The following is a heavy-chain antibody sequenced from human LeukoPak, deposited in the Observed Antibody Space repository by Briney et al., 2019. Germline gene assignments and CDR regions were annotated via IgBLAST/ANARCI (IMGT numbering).Heavy chain of an antibody. D-gene: IGHD5-18*01. CDR3: ARRLRDTAFDY. V-gene: IGHV3-30*04. CDR1: GFNFSSYT. CDR2: ISYDGSNK. J-gene: IGHJ4*02. Sequence: PGGSLRLSCAASGFNFSSYTMHWVRQAPGEGLEWVAVISYDGSNKYYADSVKGRFTISRDNSKNTLYLQMNSLRAEDTALHYCARRLRDTAFDYWGQGTLVTVSS.